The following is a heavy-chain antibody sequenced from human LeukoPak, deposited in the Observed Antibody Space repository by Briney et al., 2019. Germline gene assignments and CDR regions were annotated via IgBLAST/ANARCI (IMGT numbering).Heavy chain of an antibody. D-gene: IGHD6-19*01. CDR3: VKALSGWYPRKLFDY. J-gene: IGHJ4*02. CDR2: ISSSGGNT. Sequence: PGGSLRLSCSASGFTFSSYAMHWVRQAPGKGLEYVSSISSSGGNTYYADLLKGRFTISRDDSKNTLYIQMNSLRAEDTAVYYCVKALSGWYPRKLFDYWGQGTLVTVSS. CDR1: GFTFSSYA. V-gene: IGHV3-64*05.